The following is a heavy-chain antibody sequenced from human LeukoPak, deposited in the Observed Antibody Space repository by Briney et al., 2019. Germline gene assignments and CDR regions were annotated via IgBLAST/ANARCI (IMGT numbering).Heavy chain of an antibody. CDR1: GGSISIYY. CDR2: IYTSGST. CDR3: ARDNRITSVTAYDF. J-gene: IGHJ4*02. D-gene: IGHD2-21*02. V-gene: IGHV4-4*07. Sequence: SETLSLTRAVSGGSISIYYWSWVRDPAGKGLEWIVRIYTSGSTNYNPSLKSRVTMSVDTSKNQFSLKLSSVTAADTAVYYCARDNRITSVTAYDFWGQGILVTVSS.